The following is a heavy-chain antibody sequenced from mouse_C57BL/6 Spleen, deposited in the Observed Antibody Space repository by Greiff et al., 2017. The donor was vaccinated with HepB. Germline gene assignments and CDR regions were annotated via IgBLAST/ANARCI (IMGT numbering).Heavy chain of an antibody. CDR2: IDPETGGT. J-gene: IGHJ4*01. CDR1: GYTFTDYE. V-gene: IGHV1-15*01. CDR3: TREEVVKLYYAMDY. Sequence: QVQLKESGAELVRPGASVTLSCKASGYTFTDYEMHWVKQTPVHGLEWIGAIDPETGGTAYNQKFKGKAILTADKSSSTAYMELRSLTSEDSAVYYCTREEVVKLYYAMDYWGQGTSVTVSS. D-gene: IGHD1-1*02.